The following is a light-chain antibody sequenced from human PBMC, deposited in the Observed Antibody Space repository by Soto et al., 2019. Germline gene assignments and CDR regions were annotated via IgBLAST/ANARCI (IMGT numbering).Light chain of an antibody. Sequence: EIVLTQSPATLSLSPGERATLSCRATQNIRTYLAWYQQKPGQAPRLLIYDAYKRATGIPARFNGSGSGTDFTLTISILKPEDVAVYYCPQRSVLFTFGTGTKVNIK. CDR1: QNIRTY. V-gene: IGKV3-11*01. CDR3: PQRSVLFT. J-gene: IGKJ3*01. CDR2: DAY.